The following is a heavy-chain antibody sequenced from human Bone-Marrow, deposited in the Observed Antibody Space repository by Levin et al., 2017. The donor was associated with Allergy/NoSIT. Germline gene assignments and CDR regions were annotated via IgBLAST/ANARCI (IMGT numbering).Heavy chain of an antibody. CDR2: IYPDDSDT. CDR1: GYMFTKYW. Sequence: GESLKISCKTSGYMFTKYWIAWVRQMPGKCLEWMGTIYPDDSDTRYRSTFEGLVDISVDKSTNIAYLQWTSLRMSDSGMYFCAKSIYRGYENDAFDLWGQGTMVTVSS. CDR3: AKSIYRGYENDAFDL. J-gene: IGHJ3*01. V-gene: IGHV5-51*01. D-gene: IGHD5-12*01.